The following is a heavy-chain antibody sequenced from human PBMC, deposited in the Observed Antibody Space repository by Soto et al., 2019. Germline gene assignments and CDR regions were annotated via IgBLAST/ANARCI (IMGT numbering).Heavy chain of an antibody. CDR3: ARLRIATNNYKWFDP. Sequence: SETLSLTCSVSGAALNSGNYYWSWIRQVPGKGLEWIGHIYVTGAVDYNPSLRDRITISQDTSERQFSLSLRLVTAADTAVYYCARLRIATNNYKWFDPWGQGTLVTVSS. CDR2: IYVTGAV. CDR1: GAALNSGNYY. V-gene: IGHV4-31*03. J-gene: IGHJ5*02. D-gene: IGHD2-21*01.